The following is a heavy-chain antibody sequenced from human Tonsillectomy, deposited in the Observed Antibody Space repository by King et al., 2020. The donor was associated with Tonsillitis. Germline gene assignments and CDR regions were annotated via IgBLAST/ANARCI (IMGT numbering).Heavy chain of an antibody. CDR1: GGSISSYY. J-gene: IGHJ3*02. CDR3: AREISLADAFDI. V-gene: IGHV4-59*01. CDR2: IYYSGST. Sequence: VQLQESGPGLVKPSETLSLTCTVSGGSISSYYWSWIRQPPGKGLDWIGYIYYSGSTNYNPSLKSRVTMSVDTSKSQFSLKLSSVTAADTAVYYCAREISLADAFDIWGQGTMVTVSS. D-gene: IGHD1-1*01.